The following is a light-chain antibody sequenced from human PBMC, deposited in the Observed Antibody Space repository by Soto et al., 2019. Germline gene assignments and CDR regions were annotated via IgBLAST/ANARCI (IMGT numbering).Light chain of an antibody. V-gene: IGLV2-14*03. CDR2: DVS. J-gene: IGLJ1*01. CDR1: SSDVGGFNY. Sequence: QSALTQPASVYGSPGQSIAISCTGTSSDVGGFNYVSWYQQHPGKAPKFMIYDVSSRPSGVSDRFSGSKSGNTASLTISGLQAEDEADYYCASYTPSSTYVFGTGTKLTVL. CDR3: ASYTPSSTYV.